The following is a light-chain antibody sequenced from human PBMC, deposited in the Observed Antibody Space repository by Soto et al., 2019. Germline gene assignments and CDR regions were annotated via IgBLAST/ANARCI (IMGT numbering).Light chain of an antibody. CDR3: QQLNGYQLA. CDR2: SAS. Sequence: DIQLTQSPSFLSASVGDTVTITCRASQGMGTYLAWYQQKPGKDPKLLIRSASTLQSGVPPRFSGGGSGTEFTLTISTLQPDDSGIYYCQQLNGYQLAFGGGTNVEIK. V-gene: IGKV1-9*01. J-gene: IGKJ4*01. CDR1: QGMGTY.